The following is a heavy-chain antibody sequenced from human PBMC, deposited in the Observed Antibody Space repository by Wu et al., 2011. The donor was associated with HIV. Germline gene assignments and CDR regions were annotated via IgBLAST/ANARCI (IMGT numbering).Heavy chain of an antibody. Sequence: FSSYAISWVRQAPGQGLEWMGGIIPIFGTANYAQKFQGRVTITTDESTSTAYMELSSLRSEDTAVYYCARDLGITGAVGYYFDYWGQGTLVTVSS. V-gene: IGHV1-69*05. J-gene: IGHJ4*02. CDR1: FSSYA. D-gene: IGHD7-27*01. CDR2: IIPIFGTA. CDR3: ARDLGITGAVGYYFDY.